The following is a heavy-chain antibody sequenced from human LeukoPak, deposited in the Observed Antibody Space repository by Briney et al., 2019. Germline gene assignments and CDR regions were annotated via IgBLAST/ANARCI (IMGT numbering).Heavy chain of an antibody. CDR2: IYDSGST. CDR3: ARRRTPHDYRDYVDD. D-gene: IGHD4-11*01. V-gene: IGHV4-31*03. J-gene: IGHJ4*02. CDR1: GGSISGGGYY. Sequence: PSETLSLTCTVSGGSISGGGYYWNWIRQHSGKGLEWIGYIYDSGSTYYNPSLKSRVTISVDTSKNQFSLKLSSLTAADTAVYYCARRRTPHDYRDYVDDWGQGTLVTVSS.